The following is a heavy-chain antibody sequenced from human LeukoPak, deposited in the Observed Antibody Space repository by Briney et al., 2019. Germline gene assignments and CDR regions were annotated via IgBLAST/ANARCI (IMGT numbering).Heavy chain of an antibody. CDR3: TRDGGTLDY. CDR1: GYTFGDYA. V-gene: IGHV3-49*04. Sequence: PVRSLRLSRTGSGYTFGDYAMSWVRQSPGKGLEWVSLIRSKAFGGATEYAASVKGRFTISRDDSKSIAYLQMNSLKTEDTAMYYCTRDGGTLDYWGQGTLVTVSS. J-gene: IGHJ4*02. CDR2: IRSKAFGGAT. D-gene: IGHD3-16*01.